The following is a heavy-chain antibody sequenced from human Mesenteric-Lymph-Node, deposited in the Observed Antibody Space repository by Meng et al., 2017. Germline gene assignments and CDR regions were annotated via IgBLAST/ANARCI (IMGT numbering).Heavy chain of an antibody. Sequence: QLQRSSVGPAKPTPTLSFSFTLCSCSHGVGRICWSRLRPRPGQGLEAISYMYYGESTYSNPSLKIRITIAISTSKNRFSLKLISVTAADTAVYYCTAERFGEFQDWFDPWGQGTLVTVSS. J-gene: IGHJ5*02. CDR2: MYYGEST. CDR3: TAERFGEFQDWFDP. V-gene: IGHV4-31*03. CDR1: SCSHGVGRIC. D-gene: IGHD3-10*01.